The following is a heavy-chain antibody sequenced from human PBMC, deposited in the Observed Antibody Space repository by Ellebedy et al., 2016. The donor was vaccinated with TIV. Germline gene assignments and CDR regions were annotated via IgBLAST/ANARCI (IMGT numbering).Heavy chain of an antibody. CDR1: GFTFDDYA. V-gene: IGHV3-9*01. D-gene: IGHD3-22*01. CDR2: ISWTSGTI. CDR3: AKEGSSGHGYYFDF. Sequence: GGSLRLSCAASGFTFDDYAMHWVRQVPGKGLEWVSGISWTSGTIGYGDSVKGRFTISRDKAKKFLYLQMNSLRTEETALYCCAKEGSSGHGYYFDFWGQGTLVTVSS. J-gene: IGHJ4*02.